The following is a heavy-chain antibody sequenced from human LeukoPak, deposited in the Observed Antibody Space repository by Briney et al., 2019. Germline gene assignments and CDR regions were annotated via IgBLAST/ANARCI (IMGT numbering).Heavy chain of an antibody. D-gene: IGHD3-22*01. Sequence: ASVKVSCKTSGYGFINYGINWVRQAPGQGLEWMGWINAYKRSTSYTQKFQGRVTMTTDTSTSTAYMELRSLRSDDTAVYYCARTTYYYDSSGYYTPYYYMDVWGKGTTVTVSS. CDR3: ARTTYYYDSSGYYTPYYYMDV. CDR1: GYGFINYG. V-gene: IGHV1-18*01. CDR2: INAYKRST. J-gene: IGHJ6*03.